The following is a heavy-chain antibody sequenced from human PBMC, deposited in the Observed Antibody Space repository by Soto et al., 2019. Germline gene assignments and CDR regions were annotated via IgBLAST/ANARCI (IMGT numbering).Heavy chain of an antibody. CDR2: VYTDGSRK. D-gene: IGHD3-22*01. Sequence: EVQLVESGGGLVQPGGSLRLSCAASGFTFSSYWMHWVRQAPGKGLVWVSRVYTDGSRKSYADSVKGRFTISRDNAENTLYLQMNSLRAEDTAVYYCVRGAGGYYCMDVWGKGTTVTVSS. CDR1: GFTFSSYW. CDR3: VRGAGGYYCMDV. J-gene: IGHJ6*03. V-gene: IGHV3-74*01.